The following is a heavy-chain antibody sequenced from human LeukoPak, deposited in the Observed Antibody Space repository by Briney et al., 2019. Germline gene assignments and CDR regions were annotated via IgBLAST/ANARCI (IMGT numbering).Heavy chain of an antibody. V-gene: IGHV3-23*01. CDR1: GFTFSSYA. J-gene: IGHJ4*02. D-gene: IGHD3-10*01. CDR2: ISGSGSST. Sequence: GGSLRLSCSASGFTFSSYAMTWVRQAPGKGLEWLSAISGSGSSTYYADSVKGRFTISRDNSKNTLFLQMSSLRAEHTAVYYCAKVEDYYGSGRRFDSWGQGTLVTVSS. CDR3: AKVEDYYGSGRRFDS.